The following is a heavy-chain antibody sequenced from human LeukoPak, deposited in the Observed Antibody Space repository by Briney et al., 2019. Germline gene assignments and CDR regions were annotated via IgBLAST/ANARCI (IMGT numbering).Heavy chain of an antibody. CDR2: ISSSSYI. CDR3: ASGVVPAAIWFDP. J-gene: IGHJ5*02. CDR1: GFTFSSYS. D-gene: IGHD2-2*01. Sequence: GGSLRLSCAASGFTFSSYSMNWVRQAPGKGLEWVSSISSSSYIYYADSVKGRFTISRDNAKNSLYLQMNSLRAEDTAVYYCASGVVPAAIWFDPWGQGTLVTVSS. V-gene: IGHV3-21*01.